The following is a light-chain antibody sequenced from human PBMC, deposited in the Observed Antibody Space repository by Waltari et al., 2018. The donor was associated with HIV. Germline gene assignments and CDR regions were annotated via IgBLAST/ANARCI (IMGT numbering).Light chain of an antibody. V-gene: IGLV2-11*01. J-gene: IGLJ3*02. CDR2: DIT. CDR1: SSDVGGYNY. Sequence: HSALTQPRSVSGSPGQSVTISCTGTSSDVGGYNYVSWYQQHPGKAPKLLIFDITKRPSGVPDRFAGSKSGNTAARTISGLHLEDEANYYCCSYAGTYTWVFGGGTTLTVL. CDR3: CSYAGTYTWV.